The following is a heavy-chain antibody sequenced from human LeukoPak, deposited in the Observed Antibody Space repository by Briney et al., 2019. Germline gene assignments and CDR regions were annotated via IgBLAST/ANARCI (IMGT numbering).Heavy chain of an antibody. J-gene: IGHJ4*02. CDR1: GFTFSSYW. D-gene: IGHD3-9*01. CDR2: INSDGSDT. CDR3: ASSYYDFLTGCLNIYPFDY. V-gene: IGHV3-74*01. Sequence: GGSLRLSCEASGFTFSSYWMHWVRQTPGKGLVWVSRINSDGSDTSYADSVKGRFTISRDNAKNTLYLQMNSLRAEDTAVYYCASSYYDFLTGCLNIYPFDYWGQGTLVTVSS.